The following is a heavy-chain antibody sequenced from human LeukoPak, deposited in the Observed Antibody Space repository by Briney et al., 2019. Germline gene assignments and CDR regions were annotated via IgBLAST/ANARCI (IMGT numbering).Heavy chain of an antibody. D-gene: IGHD3-10*01. V-gene: IGHV1-69*06. CDR2: IIPIFGTA. CDR1: GGTFSSYA. CDR3: ARVGHYYGSGSYYTGYYYYYMDV. Sequence: ASVKVSCKASGGTFSSYAISWVRQAPGQGLEWMGGIIPIFGTANYAQKFQGRVTITADKSTSTAYMELSSLRSEDTAVYYCARVGHYYGSGSYYTGYYYYYMDVWGKGTTVTVSS. J-gene: IGHJ6*03.